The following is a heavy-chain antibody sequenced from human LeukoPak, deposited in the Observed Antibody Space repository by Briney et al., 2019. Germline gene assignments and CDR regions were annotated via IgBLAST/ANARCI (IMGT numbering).Heavy chain of an antibody. CDR2: ISGSGGNT. D-gene: IGHD3-22*01. CDR1: GFTFSSYE. V-gene: IGHV3-23*01. Sequence: PGGSLRLSCAASGFTFSSYEMNWVRQAPGKGLEWVSGISGSGGNTYYADSVKGRFTISRDNSKNTLYLQMNGLRAEDTAVYYCAKGHQVVMDAFDIWGQGTMVTVSS. CDR3: AKGHQVVMDAFDI. J-gene: IGHJ3*02.